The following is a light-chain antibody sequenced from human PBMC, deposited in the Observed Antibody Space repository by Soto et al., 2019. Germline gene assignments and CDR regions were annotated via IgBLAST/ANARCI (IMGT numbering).Light chain of an antibody. CDR2: GAS. V-gene: IGKV3-15*01. Sequence: EIVMTQSPATLSVSPGGRATLSCRASQCVSSNLAWYQQKPGQAPRLLIYGASTRATGIPARFSGSGSGTEFTLTISSLQSEDFAVYSCQQYNNWPITFGQGTRLEIK. CDR1: QCVSSN. J-gene: IGKJ5*01. CDR3: QQYNNWPIT.